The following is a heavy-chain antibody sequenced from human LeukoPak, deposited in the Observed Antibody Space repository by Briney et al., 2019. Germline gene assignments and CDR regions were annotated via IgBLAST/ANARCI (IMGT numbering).Heavy chain of an antibody. CDR2: IYHSGST. CDR1: GGSISSGGYS. CDR3: ARTGDYFDY. J-gene: IGHJ4*02. V-gene: IGHV4-30-2*01. D-gene: IGHD1-14*01. Sequence: SETLSLTCAVSGGSISSGGYSGSWFRQPPGKGLEWIGYIYHSGSTYYNPSLKSRVTISVDRSKNQFSLKLSSVTAADTAVYYCARTGDYFDYWGQGTLVTVSS.